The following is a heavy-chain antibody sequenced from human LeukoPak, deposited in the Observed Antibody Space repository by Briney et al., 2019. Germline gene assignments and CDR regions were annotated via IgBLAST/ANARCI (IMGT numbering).Heavy chain of an antibody. CDR2: ISGSGGST. J-gene: IGHJ4*02. CDR1: GFTFSSYA. CDR3: STGGGTHDY. D-gene: IGHD2-15*01. Sequence: GGSLRLPCAASGFTFSSYAMSWVRQAPGKGLEWVSAISGSGGSTYYADSVKGRFTISRDNSKNTLYLQMNSLKTEDTAVYYCSTGGGTHDYWGQGSLVTVSS. V-gene: IGHV3-23*01.